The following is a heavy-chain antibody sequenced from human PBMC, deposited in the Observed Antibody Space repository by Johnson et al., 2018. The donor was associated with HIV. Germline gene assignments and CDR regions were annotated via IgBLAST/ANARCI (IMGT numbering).Heavy chain of an antibody. CDR3: AKTDMAVDAFDI. J-gene: IGHJ3*02. D-gene: IGHD5-24*01. CDR2: IRYDGSNK. Sequence: QVQLVESGGGVVQPGRSLRLSCAASGFTFSSYGMHWVRQAPGKGLDWVAFIRYDGSNKYYTDSVKGRFTISRDNSKNTLYLQMNGLRAEDTAVYYCAKTDMAVDAFDIWGQGTMVTVSS. CDR1: GFTFSSYG. V-gene: IGHV3-30*02.